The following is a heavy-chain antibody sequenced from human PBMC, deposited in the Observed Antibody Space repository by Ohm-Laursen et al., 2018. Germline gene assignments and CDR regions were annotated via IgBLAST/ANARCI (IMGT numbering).Heavy chain of an antibody. CDR1: GFTFTSCC. J-gene: IGHJ4*02. CDR2: IKGDGSET. D-gene: IGHD2/OR15-2a*01. V-gene: IGHV3-7*01. CDR3: ATYHCGNSAFRD. Sequence: GSLRLSCTASGFTFTSCCMSWVRQTPGKGLEWVANIKGDGSETHYVDSVKGRFTISRDNGKNSLYLQMSNLRGEDTAVYYCATYHCGNSAFRDWGQGSLVTVSS.